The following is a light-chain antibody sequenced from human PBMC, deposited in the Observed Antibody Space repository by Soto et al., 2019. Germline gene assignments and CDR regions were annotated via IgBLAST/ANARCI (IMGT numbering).Light chain of an antibody. J-gene: IGKJ4*01. V-gene: IGKV1-12*01. CDR2: AAS. CDR1: QAVSTW. CDR3: QQSYSFPRT. Sequence: DIQMTQSPSFVSASVGDRVTITCRASQAVSTWLAWYQQKPGDAPKLLIYAASTLQSGVPSRFSGSGSGTDFTLTIRNLQPEDFATYYCQQSYSFPRTFGGGTKVDIK.